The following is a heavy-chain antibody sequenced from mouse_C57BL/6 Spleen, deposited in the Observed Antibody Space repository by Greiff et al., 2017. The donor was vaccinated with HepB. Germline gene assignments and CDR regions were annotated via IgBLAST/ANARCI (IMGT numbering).Heavy chain of an antibody. D-gene: IGHD1-1*01. CDR2: SSSGSSTI. V-gene: IGHV5-17*01. CDR3: AREVFYGSSYAMDY. Sequence: EVQRVESGGGLVKPGGSLKLSCAASGFTFSDYGMHWVRQAPEKGLEWVAYSSSGSSTIYYADTVKGRFTISRDNAKNTLFLQMTSLRSEDTAMYYCAREVFYGSSYAMDYWGQGTSVTVSS. J-gene: IGHJ4*01. CDR1: GFTFSDYG.